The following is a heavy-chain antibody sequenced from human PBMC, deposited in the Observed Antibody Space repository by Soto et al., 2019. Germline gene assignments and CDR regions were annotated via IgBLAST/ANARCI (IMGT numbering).Heavy chain of an antibody. V-gene: IGHV4-59*08. Sequence: PSETLSLTCTVSGGSISSYYWSWIRQPPGKGLEWIVYIYYSGSTNYNPSLKSRVTISVDTSKNQFSLKLSSVTAADTAVYYCARLNYDILTGSSYYYYYGMDVWGQGTTVTVSS. D-gene: IGHD3-9*01. CDR2: IYYSGST. CDR1: GGSISSYY. J-gene: IGHJ6*02. CDR3: ARLNYDILTGSSYYYYYGMDV.